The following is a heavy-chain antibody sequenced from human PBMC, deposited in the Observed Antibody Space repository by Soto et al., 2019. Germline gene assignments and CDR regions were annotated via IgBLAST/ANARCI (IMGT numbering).Heavy chain of an antibody. CDR3: VRGRGGLDF. V-gene: IGHV3-7*01. CDR2: IKQDGSEQ. CDR1: GFTFSGFW. J-gene: IGHJ4*02. Sequence: EVQVVESGGGLVQPGGSLRLSCAVSGFTFSGFWMTWVRQAPGKGLEWVAIIKQDGSEQYYVDSVKGRFTISRDNAKGSMYLQMNSLRAEDAAVYYCVRGRGGLDFWGQGTLVTVSS. D-gene: IGHD3-10*01.